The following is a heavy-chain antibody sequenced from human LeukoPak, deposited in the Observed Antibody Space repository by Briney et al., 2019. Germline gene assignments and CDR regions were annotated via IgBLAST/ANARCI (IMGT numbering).Heavy chain of an antibody. J-gene: IGHJ6*03. CDR3: ARGQRVSEVIDYYYYMDV. Sequence: GSSVKVSCKASGGTFSSYAISWVRQAPGQGLEWMGRIIPILGIANYAQKFQGRVTITTDESTSTAYMELSSLRSEDTAVYYCARGQRVSEVIDYYYYMDVWGKGTTVTVSS. CDR2: IIPILGIA. D-gene: IGHD1-14*01. V-gene: IGHV1-69*04. CDR1: GGTFSSYA.